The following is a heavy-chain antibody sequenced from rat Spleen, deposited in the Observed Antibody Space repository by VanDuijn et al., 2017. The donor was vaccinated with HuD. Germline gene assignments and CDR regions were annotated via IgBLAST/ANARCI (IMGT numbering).Heavy chain of an antibody. J-gene: IGHJ2*01. V-gene: IGHV5-7*01. CDR2: ISFDGSST. CDR1: GFTFSDFY. Sequence: EVQLVESGGGLVQPGRSLKLSCAASGFTFSDFYMAWVRQAPTKGLEWVATISFDGSSTYYRDSVKGRFTISRDNAKSTLYLQMDSLRSEDTATYYCARETNLYYFDYWGQGVMVTVSS. D-gene: IGHD3-1*01. CDR3: ARETNLYYFDY.